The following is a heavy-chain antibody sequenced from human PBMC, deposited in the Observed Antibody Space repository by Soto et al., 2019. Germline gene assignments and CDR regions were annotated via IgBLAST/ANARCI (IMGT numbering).Heavy chain of an antibody. V-gene: IGHV4-59*01. CDR3: ARERDNWFDP. J-gene: IGHJ5*02. CDR2: IYVSEST. CDR1: GGSIRSYY. Sequence: SETLSLTCTVSGGSIRSYYWSWIRQPPGKGLEWIGYIYVSESTYYNPSLKSRATISLDTSKNQFSLKLSSVAAADTAVYYCARERDNWFDPWGQGTLVTVSS.